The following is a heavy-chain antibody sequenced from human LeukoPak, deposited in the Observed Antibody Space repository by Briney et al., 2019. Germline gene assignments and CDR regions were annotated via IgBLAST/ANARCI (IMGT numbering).Heavy chain of an antibody. CDR1: GFLFSSYW. Sequence: QPGGSLRLSCAASGFLFSSYWMSWVRQAPGKVLEWVSVIYSGGSTYYADSVKGRFTISRDNSKNTLYLQMNSLRAEDTAVYYCARYVGSSWDYYYYYGMDVWGQGTTVTVSS. J-gene: IGHJ6*02. CDR2: IYSGGST. CDR3: ARYVGSSWDYYYYYGMDV. D-gene: IGHD6-13*01. V-gene: IGHV3-66*01.